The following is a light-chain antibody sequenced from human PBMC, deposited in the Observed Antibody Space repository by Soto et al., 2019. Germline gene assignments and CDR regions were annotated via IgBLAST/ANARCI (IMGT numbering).Light chain of an antibody. CDR1: QSVTSY. CDR3: QQSYNTPRT. CDR2: DTA. Sequence: DIQMTQSPSSLSASIGDRVTISCRASQSVTSYLNWYQQKPGKAPKVLIYDTAALRRGVPSRFSGSGSGTSFNLTISSLQPEDFATYYCQQSYNTPRTFGQGTRVEIK. V-gene: IGKV1-39*01. J-gene: IGKJ1*01.